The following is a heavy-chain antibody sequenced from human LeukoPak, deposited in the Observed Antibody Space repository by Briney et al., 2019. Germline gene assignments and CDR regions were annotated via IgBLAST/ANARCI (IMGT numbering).Heavy chain of an antibody. CDR1: GGSISSSSYY. D-gene: IGHD3-3*01. CDR2: IYYSGST. Sequence: SETLSLACTVSGGSISSSSYYWGWIRQPPGKGLEWIGSIYYSGSTYYNPSLKSRVTISVDTSKNQFSLKLSSVTAADTAVYYCAITYYDFWSGYFGAFDIWGQGTMVTVSS. CDR3: AITYYDFWSGYFGAFDI. J-gene: IGHJ3*02. V-gene: IGHV4-39*01.